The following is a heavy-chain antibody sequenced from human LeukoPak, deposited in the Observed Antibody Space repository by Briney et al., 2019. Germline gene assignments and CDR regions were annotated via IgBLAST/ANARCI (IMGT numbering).Heavy chain of an antibody. J-gene: IGHJ4*02. CDR1: GFTFSSYV. Sequence: GGSLRLSCAAPGFTFSSYVMNWVRQAPGTGLGWGSYICTSGDIMHYTESVRGRFTISRDKAKNSPYLQMNSPRAEDTAIYYCARPLGYTGSGTYYGYWGQGTMVTGSS. CDR3: ARPLGYTGSGTYYGY. D-gene: IGHD3-10*01. CDR2: ICTSGDIM. V-gene: IGHV3-48*03.